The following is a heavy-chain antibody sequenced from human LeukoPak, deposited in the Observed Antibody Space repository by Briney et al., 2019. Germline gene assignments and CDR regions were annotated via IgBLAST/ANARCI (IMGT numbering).Heavy chain of an antibody. Sequence: PSETLSLTCTVSGGSISSSSYYWSWIRQPPGKGLEWIGYIYYSGSTNYNPSLKSRVTISVDTSKNQFSLKLSSVTAADTAVYYCARLGSSGSFDYWGQGTLVTVSS. D-gene: IGHD6-19*01. V-gene: IGHV4-61*05. J-gene: IGHJ4*02. CDR3: ARLGSSGSFDY. CDR2: IYYSGST. CDR1: GGSISSSSYY.